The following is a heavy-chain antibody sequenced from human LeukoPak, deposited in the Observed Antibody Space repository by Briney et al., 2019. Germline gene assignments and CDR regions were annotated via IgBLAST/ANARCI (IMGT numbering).Heavy chain of an antibody. CDR1: GFTLSTYS. V-gene: IGHV3-7*01. D-gene: IGHD4-17*01. CDR3: VRLFGGVTTFDY. J-gene: IGHJ4*02. Sequence: GGSLRLSCAASGFTLSTYSMSWVRQAPGKGLDWVASINQDGSAEYYVDSVRGRFTISRDNAKNSLYLQVNSLRVDDTAVYYCVRLFGGVTTFDYWGQGTLVTVSS. CDR2: INQDGSAE.